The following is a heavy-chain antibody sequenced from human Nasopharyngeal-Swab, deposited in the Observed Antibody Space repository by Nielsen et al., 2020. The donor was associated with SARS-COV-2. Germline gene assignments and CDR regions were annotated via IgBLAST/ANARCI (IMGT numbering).Heavy chain of an antibody. Sequence: SETLSLTCTVSGGSISSGGYYWGWIRQPPGKGLEWIGSIYYSGSTYYNPSLKSRVTISVDTSKNQFSLKLSSVTAADTAVYYCARLPSSSWFSHGMDVWGQGTTVTVSS. CDR1: GGSISSGGYY. V-gene: IGHV4-39*01. CDR3: ARLPSSSWFSHGMDV. CDR2: IYYSGST. D-gene: IGHD6-13*01. J-gene: IGHJ6*02.